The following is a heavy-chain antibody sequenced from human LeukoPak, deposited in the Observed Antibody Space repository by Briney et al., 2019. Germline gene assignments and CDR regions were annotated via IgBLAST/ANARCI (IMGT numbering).Heavy chain of an antibody. J-gene: IGHJ4*02. Sequence: GESLETSFQGFGFRFNKYWIEWGRQMPGKGLEWMGIIYPGDSDTRYSPSFQGQVTISADKSIRTAYLQWISLKASDTAIYYCATSTPDFDIFSGPFDYWGQGTLVTVSS. CDR2: IYPGDSDT. V-gene: IGHV5-51*01. CDR1: GFRFNKYW. CDR3: ATSTPDFDIFSGPFDY. D-gene: IGHD3-9*01.